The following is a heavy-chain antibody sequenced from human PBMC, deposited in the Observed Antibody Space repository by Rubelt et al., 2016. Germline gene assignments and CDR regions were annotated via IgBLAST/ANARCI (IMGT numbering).Heavy chain of an antibody. CDR2: MTGSGVR. CDR3: ASGWALNF. J-gene: IGHJ4*02. V-gene: IGHV3-23*01. Sequence: LLESGGGLVQPGGSLRLSCAASGFTFNNYGMSWVRQASGKGLEWVASMTGSGVRHYEDSVEGRFTVSRDNSKNTLYLQMHSLRAEDTAVYYCASGWALNFWGQGILVTVSS. CDR1: GFTFNNYG. D-gene: IGHD5-24*01.